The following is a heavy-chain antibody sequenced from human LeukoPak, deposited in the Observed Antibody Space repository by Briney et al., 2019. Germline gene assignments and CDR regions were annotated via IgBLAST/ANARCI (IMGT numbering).Heavy chain of an antibody. D-gene: IGHD3-22*01. CDR1: GGTFSSYA. Sequence: SVTVSCTASGGTFSSYAIGWVRQAPGQGLEWMGGIIPIFGTANYAQKFQGRVTITADESTSTAYMELSSLRSEDTAVYYCARDYYDSSGYYAFFDYWGQGTLVTVSS. CDR3: ARDYYDSSGYYAFFDY. V-gene: IGHV1-69*13. J-gene: IGHJ4*02. CDR2: IIPIFGTA.